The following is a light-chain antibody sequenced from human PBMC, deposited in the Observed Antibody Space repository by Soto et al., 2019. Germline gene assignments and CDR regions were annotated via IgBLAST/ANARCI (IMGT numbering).Light chain of an antibody. Sequence: DIQMTQSPSILSASVGDRVTITCRSSQTITNWLAWYQQKPGKAPRLLIYAASSLQSGVPSRFSGSGSGTDFTLTISSLQPEDFATYYCQQANSFPITFGQGTRLEIK. CDR3: QQANSFPIT. CDR2: AAS. J-gene: IGKJ5*01. V-gene: IGKV1-12*01. CDR1: QTITNW.